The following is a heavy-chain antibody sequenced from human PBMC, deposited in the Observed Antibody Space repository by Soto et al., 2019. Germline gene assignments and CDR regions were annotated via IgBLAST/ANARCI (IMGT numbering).Heavy chain of an antibody. V-gene: IGHV3-23*01. Sequence: EVQLLESGGGLVQPGGSLRLSCAASGFTFSSYAMSWVRQAPGKGLEWVSAISGSGGSTYYADSVKGRFTISRDNSKNSLYLQMNTLRAEDTAVYYCVKDGGYFDWLLFAFDIWGQGTMVTVSS. CDR3: VKDGGYFDWLLFAFDI. D-gene: IGHD3-9*01. J-gene: IGHJ3*02. CDR1: GFTFSSYA. CDR2: ISGSGGST.